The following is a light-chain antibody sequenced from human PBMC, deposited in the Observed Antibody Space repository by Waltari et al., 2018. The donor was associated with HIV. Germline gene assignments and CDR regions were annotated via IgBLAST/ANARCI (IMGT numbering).Light chain of an antibody. CDR1: SSNIGAGYD. V-gene: IGLV1-40*01. CDR2: GNS. Sequence: QSVLTQPPSVSGAPGQRVTISCTGSSSNIGAGYDVHWYQQLPGTAPKLLIYGNSNRPSRVPARFSDSKSGTSASLAITGLQAEDEADYYCQSYDSSLCGVVFGGGTKLTVL. CDR3: QSYDSSLCGVV. J-gene: IGLJ2*01.